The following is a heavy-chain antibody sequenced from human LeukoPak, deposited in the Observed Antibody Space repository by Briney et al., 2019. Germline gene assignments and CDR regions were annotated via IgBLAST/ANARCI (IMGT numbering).Heavy chain of an antibody. D-gene: IGHD2-2*01. CDR1: GFTVSASY. Sequence: GGSLRLSCAVSGFTVSASYMSWVRQAPGKGLEWVSVIYSGGNTGYADSVKGRFTISRDNSNNTVYLQMNNLRPEDTAVFYCARGQGYESYYYMDVWGKGTTVSVSS. CDR2: IYSGGNT. J-gene: IGHJ6*03. V-gene: IGHV3-66*02. CDR3: ARGQGYESYYYMDV.